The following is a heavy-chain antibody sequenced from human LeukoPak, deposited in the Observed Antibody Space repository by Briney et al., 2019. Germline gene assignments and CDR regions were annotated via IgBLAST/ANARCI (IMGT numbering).Heavy chain of an antibody. V-gene: IGHV4-59*02. J-gene: IGHJ4*02. Sequence: SETLSLTCTVSGGSVSNFYWSWIRQPPAKGLEWIGYVSYSGNTNYNPSLKSRVTISVDTSKNQFSLKLNSVTAADTAVYYCARVTTVNAVDFDYWGQGTLVTVSS. CDR3: ARVTTVNAVDFDY. D-gene: IGHD6-19*01. CDR1: GGSVSNFY. CDR2: VSYSGNT.